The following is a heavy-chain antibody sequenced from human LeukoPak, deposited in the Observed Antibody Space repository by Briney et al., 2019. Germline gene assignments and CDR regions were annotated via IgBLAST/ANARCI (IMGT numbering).Heavy chain of an antibody. J-gene: IGHJ4*02. V-gene: IGHV1-18*01. CDR3: ARGARLVYGSGKNDY. D-gene: IGHD3-10*01. CDR2: ISAHNGNT. CDR1: GYTFTSYG. Sequence: ASVKVSCKASGYTFTSYGISWVRQAPGQGLEWMGWISAHNGNTNYAQKLQGRVTMTTDTSTSTAYMELRSLRSDDTAVYYCARGARLVYGSGKNDYWGQGTLVTVSS.